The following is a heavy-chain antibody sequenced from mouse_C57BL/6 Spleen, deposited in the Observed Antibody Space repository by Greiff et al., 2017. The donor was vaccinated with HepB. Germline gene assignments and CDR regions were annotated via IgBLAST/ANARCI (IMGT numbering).Heavy chain of an antibody. V-gene: IGHV1-80*01. Sequence: QVHVKQSGAELVKPGASVKISCKASGYAFSSYWMNWVKQRPGKGLEWIGQIYPGDGDTNYNGKFKGKATLTADKSSSTAYMQLSSLTSEDSAVYFCASLYYDYDEKGYYFDYWGQGTTLTVSS. CDR2: IYPGDGDT. J-gene: IGHJ2*01. CDR1: GYAFSSYW. D-gene: IGHD2-4*01. CDR3: ASLYYDYDEKGYYFDY.